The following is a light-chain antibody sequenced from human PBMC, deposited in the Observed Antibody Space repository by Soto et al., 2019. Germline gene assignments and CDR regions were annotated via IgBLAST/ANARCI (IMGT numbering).Light chain of an antibody. CDR2: DAS. V-gene: IGKV1-39*01. CDR1: QNIDSY. Sequence: DIQMTQSPSSLSASVGDRVTITCRASQNIDSYLNWYQQRPGQAPTLLIHDASSLHRGVPSRFSGSGSGTDFALTINSLQPEDFATIYCQQPYSTPRTFGQGTKVEIK. J-gene: IGKJ1*01. CDR3: QQPYSTPRT.